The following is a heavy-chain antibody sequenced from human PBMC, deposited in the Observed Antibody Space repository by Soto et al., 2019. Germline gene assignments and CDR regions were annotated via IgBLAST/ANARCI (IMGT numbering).Heavy chain of an antibody. J-gene: IGHJ4*02. CDR2: IIPIFGTA. CDR3: AREGVSIFGVVHTYYFDY. D-gene: IGHD3-3*01. CDR1: GGTFSSYA. V-gene: IGHV1-69*13. Sequence: SVKVSCKASGGTFSSYAISWVRQAPGQGLEWMGGIIPIFGTANYAQKFQGRVTITADESTSTAYMELSSLRSEDTAVYYCAREGVSIFGVVHTYYFDYWGQGTLVTVSS.